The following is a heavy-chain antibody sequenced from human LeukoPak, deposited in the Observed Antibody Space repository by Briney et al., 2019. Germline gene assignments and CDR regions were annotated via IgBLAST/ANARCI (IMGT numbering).Heavy chain of an antibody. CDR1: GFTFSSYG. V-gene: IGHV3-64*01. J-gene: IGHJ4*02. D-gene: IGHD5-12*01. CDR2: ISSNGGST. CDR3: ARGYVDIVARIDY. Sequence: PGRSLRLSCAASGFTFSSYGMLWVRQAPGKGLEYVSAISSNGGSTYYANSVKGRFTISRDNSKNPLYLQMGSLRAEDMAVYYCARGYVDIVARIDYWGQGTLVTVSS.